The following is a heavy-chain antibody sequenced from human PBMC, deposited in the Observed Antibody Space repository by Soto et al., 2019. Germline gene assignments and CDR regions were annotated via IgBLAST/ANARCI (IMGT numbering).Heavy chain of an antibody. CDR1: GFSLSNARMG. J-gene: IGHJ4*02. D-gene: IGHD1-26*01. CDR2: IFSNDEK. V-gene: IGHV2-26*01. Sequence: QVTLKESGPVLVKPTETLTLTCTVSGFSLSNARMGVSWIRQPPGKALEWLAHIFSNDEKSYSTSLKSRLTISNDTXXDXVXXTMTNMDPLDTATYYCARILWPRGIVGATPHYFDYWGQGTLVTVSS. CDR3: ARILWPRGIVGATPHYFDY.